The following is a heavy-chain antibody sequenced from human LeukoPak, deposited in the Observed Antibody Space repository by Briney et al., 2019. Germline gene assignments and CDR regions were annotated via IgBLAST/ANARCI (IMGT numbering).Heavy chain of an antibody. D-gene: IGHD6-13*01. CDR3: ARVLSSSWGAYYYYGMDV. CDR2: ISSRSSYT. V-gene: IGHV3-11*06. Sequence: AGGSLRLSCAASGFTFSDYYMSWIRQAPGKGLEWVSYISSRSSYTKYADSVEGRLTISRDNAKNSLYLQMNSLRAGDTAVYYCARVLSSSWGAYYYYGMDVWGQGTTVTVSS. CDR1: GFTFSDYY. J-gene: IGHJ6*02.